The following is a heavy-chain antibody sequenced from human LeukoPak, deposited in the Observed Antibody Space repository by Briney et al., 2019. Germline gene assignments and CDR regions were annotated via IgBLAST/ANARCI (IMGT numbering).Heavy chain of an antibody. CDR3: ASERNYYDSSGYLGVCDY. V-gene: IGHV1-2*06. J-gene: IGHJ4*02. Sequence: ASVKVSCEASGYTFTGYCMHWVRQAPGQGLEWMGRINPNSGGTNYAQKFQGRVTMTRDTSISTAYMELSRLRSDDTAVYYCASERNYYDSSGYLGVCDYWGQGTLVTVSS. CDR2: INPNSGGT. CDR1: GYTFTGYC. D-gene: IGHD3-22*01.